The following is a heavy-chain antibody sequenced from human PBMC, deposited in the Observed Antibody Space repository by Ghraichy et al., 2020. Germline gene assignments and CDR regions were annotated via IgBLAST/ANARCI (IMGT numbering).Heavy chain of an antibody. CDR3: ARRGGYGDVIDY. V-gene: IGHV4-59*08. D-gene: IGHD4-17*01. J-gene: IGHJ4*02. Sequence: SETLSLTCTVSYGSISSFYWSWIRQTPGKGLEWIGCIHYSGTTSYNPSLKSRVAMSVDMSKSQFSLKLSSVTAADTAVYYCARRGGYGDVIDYWGQGILVTVSS. CDR1: YGSISSFY. CDR2: IHYSGTT.